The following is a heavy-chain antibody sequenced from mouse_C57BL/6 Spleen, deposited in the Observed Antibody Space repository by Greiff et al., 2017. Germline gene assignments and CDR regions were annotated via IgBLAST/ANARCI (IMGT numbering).Heavy chain of an antibody. V-gene: IGHV1-22*01. Sequence: EVQLQQSGPELVKPGASVKMSCKASGYTFTDYNMHWVKQSHGKSLEWIGYINPNNGGTSYNQKFKGKATLTVNKSSSTAYMELRSLTSEDSAVYYCARMPTMVIDYFDYWGQGTTLTVSS. CDR2: INPNNGGT. CDR1: GYTFTDYN. J-gene: IGHJ2*01. D-gene: IGHD2-2*01. CDR3: ARMPTMVIDYFDY.